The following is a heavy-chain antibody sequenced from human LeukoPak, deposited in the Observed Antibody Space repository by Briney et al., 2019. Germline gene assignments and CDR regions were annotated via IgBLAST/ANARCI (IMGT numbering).Heavy chain of an antibody. CDR3: ARAGFYDSSDAFDI. V-gene: IGHV1-8*01. J-gene: IGHJ3*02. D-gene: IGHD5/OR15-5a*01. CDR1: GYTFTSYD. Sequence: ASVKVSCKASGYTFTSYDINWVRQATGQGLEWMGWMNPNSGHTGYAQKFQGRVTMTRNTSISTAYMELSSLRSEDTAVYYCARAGFYDSSDAFDIWGQGTMVTVSS. CDR2: MNPNSGHT.